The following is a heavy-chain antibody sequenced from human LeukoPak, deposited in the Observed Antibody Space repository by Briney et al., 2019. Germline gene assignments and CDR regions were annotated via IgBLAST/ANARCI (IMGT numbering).Heavy chain of an antibody. CDR2: IYPGDSDT. J-gene: IGHJ6*03. CDR1: GYSFTSYW. CDR3: ARHPGSAYYYYYYMDV. V-gene: IGHV5-51*01. Sequence: GESLKISCKGPGYSFTSYWIGWVRQMPGKGLEWMGIIYPGDSDTRYSPSFQGQVTISADKSISTAYLQWSSLKASDTAMYYCARHPGSAYYYYYYMDVWGKGTTVTVSS. D-gene: IGHD1-14*01.